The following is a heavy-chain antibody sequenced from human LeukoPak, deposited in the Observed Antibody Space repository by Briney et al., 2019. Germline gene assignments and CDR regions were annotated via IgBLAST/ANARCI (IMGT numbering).Heavy chain of an antibody. CDR3: VRDGAAPGWDHDY. Sequence: GGSLRLSRAASGFTFSNYEMNWVRQAPGKGLEWVAVIWADGSNQYYGDSVKGRFTISRDNSKNTLYVQMNSLRAEDTALYYCVRDGAAPGWDHDYWGQGILVTVSS. V-gene: IGHV3-33*08. CDR1: GFTFSNYE. J-gene: IGHJ4*02. CDR2: IWADGSNQ. D-gene: IGHD6-13*01.